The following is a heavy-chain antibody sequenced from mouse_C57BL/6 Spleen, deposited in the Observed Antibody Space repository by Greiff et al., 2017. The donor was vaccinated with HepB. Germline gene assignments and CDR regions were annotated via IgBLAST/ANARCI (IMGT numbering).Heavy chain of an antibody. Sequence: EVQRVESGGGLVKPGGSLKLSCAASGFTFSSYAMSWVRQTPEKRLEWVATISDGGSYTYYPDNVKGRFTISRDNAKNNLYLQMSHLKSEDTAMYYCAREDWEGGYFDVWGTGTTVTVSS. CDR3: AREDWEGGYFDV. J-gene: IGHJ1*03. CDR2: ISDGGSYT. CDR1: GFTFSSYA. V-gene: IGHV5-4*01. D-gene: IGHD4-1*01.